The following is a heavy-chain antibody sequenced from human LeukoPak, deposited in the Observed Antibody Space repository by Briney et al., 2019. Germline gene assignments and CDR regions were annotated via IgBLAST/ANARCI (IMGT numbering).Heavy chain of an antibody. Sequence: KPSETLSLTCAVYGGSFSGYYWSWIRQPPGKGLEWIGEINHSGSTNYNPSLKSRVTISVDTSKTQFSLKLSSVTAADTAVYYCARGQTIYGSGSYGQGFDYWGQGTLVTVSS. CDR2: INHSGST. J-gene: IGHJ4*02. V-gene: IGHV4-34*01. CDR1: GGSFSGYY. CDR3: ARGQTIYGSGSYGQGFDY. D-gene: IGHD3-10*01.